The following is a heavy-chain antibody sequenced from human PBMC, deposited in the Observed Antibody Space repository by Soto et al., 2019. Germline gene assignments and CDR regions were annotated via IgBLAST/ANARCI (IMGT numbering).Heavy chain of an antibody. CDR2: INPNSGGT. V-gene: IGHV1-2*04. D-gene: IGHD3-10*01. Sequence: ASVKVSCKASGYTFTGYYMHWVRQAPGQGLEWMGWINPNSGGTNYAQKFQGWVTMTRDTSISTAYMELSRLRSDDTAVYYCARGDEVLWFGELPPNFDYWGQGTLVNVS. CDR1: GYTFTGYY. CDR3: ARGDEVLWFGELPPNFDY. J-gene: IGHJ4*02.